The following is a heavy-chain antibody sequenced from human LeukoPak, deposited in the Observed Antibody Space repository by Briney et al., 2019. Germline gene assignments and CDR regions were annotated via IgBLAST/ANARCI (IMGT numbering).Heavy chain of an antibody. J-gene: IGHJ4*02. V-gene: IGHV4-39*07. Sequence: PSETLSLTCTVSGGSISSSSYYWGWIRQPPGKGLEWIGSIYYSGSTYYNPSLKSRVTISVGTSKNQFSLKLSSVTAAYTAVYYCARGMVDCSGGSCYSPLDYWGQGTLVTVSS. CDR3: ARGMVDCSGGSCYSPLDY. CDR2: IYYSGST. D-gene: IGHD2-15*01. CDR1: GGSISSSSYY.